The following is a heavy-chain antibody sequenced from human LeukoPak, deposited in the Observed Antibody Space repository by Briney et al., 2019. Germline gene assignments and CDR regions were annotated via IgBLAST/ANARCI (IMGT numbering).Heavy chain of an antibody. CDR1: GGTFSSYA. V-gene: IGHV1-69*05. CDR3: ARDSLGYDFWSGYERFDYYYYYMDG. Sequence: SVKVSCKASGGTFSSYAISWVRQAPGQGLEWMGGIIPIFGTANYAQKFQGRVTITTDESTSTAYMELRSLRSEDTAVYYCARDSLGYDFWSGYERFDYYYYYMDGWGKGTTVTVSS. D-gene: IGHD3-3*01. J-gene: IGHJ6*03. CDR2: IIPIFGTA.